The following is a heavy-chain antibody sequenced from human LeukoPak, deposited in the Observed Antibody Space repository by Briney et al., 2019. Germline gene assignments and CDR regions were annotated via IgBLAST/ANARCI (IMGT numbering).Heavy chain of an antibody. Sequence: QAGGSLRLSCEGSGFTFGTYGMHWVRQAPGKGLEWVALISYDGIVKHYVDSVQGRFTISRDNSKNTLHLQMNSLRAEDTAVYYCAKESGESYPDKLDYWGQGTLVTVSS. CDR3: AKESGESYPDKLDY. CDR2: ISYDGIVK. J-gene: IGHJ4*02. CDR1: GFTFGTYG. D-gene: IGHD5-12*01. V-gene: IGHV3-30*18.